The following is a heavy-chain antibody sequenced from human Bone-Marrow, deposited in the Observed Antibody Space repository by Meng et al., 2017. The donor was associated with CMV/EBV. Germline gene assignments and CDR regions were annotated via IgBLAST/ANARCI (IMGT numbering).Heavy chain of an antibody. Sequence: GESLKISCAASGFTFSSYAMSWVRQAPGKGLEWVSAISGSGGSTYYADSVKGRFTISRDNSKNTLYLQMNSLRAEDTAVYYCAKDILSGWTTQPPFDDWGQGTLVTVSS. J-gene: IGHJ4*02. CDR2: ISGSGGST. D-gene: IGHD6-19*01. V-gene: IGHV3-23*01. CDR3: AKDILSGWTTQPPFDD. CDR1: GFTFSSYA.